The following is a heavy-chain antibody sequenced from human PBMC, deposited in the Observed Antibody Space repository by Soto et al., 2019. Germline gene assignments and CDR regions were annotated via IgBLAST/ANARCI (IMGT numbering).Heavy chain of an antibody. CDR3: AKNGNYDYVWGSYRLAYFDY. V-gene: IGHV3-23*01. D-gene: IGHD3-16*02. CDR2: ISGSGGST. CDR1: GFTFSSYA. Sequence: VQLLESGGGLVQPGGSLRLSCAASGFTFSSYAMSWVRQAPGKGLEWVSAISGSGGSTYYADSVKGRFTISRDNSKNTLYLQMNSLRAEDTAVYYCAKNGNYDYVWGSYRLAYFDYWGQGTLVTVSS. J-gene: IGHJ4*02.